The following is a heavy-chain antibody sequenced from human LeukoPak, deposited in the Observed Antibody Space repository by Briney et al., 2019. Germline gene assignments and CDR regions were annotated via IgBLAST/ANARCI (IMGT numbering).Heavy chain of an antibody. D-gene: IGHD6-13*01. V-gene: IGHV1-69*04. Sequence: RASVKVSCKASGGTFSSYAISWVRQAPGQGLEWMGRIIPILGIANYAQKFQGRVTITADKSTSTAYMELSSVRSEDTAVYYCAGRQFDSSSLPGPHYYYGMDVWGQGTTVTVSS. CDR3: AGRQFDSSSLPGPHYYYGMDV. CDR1: GGTFSSYA. CDR2: IIPILGIA. J-gene: IGHJ6*02.